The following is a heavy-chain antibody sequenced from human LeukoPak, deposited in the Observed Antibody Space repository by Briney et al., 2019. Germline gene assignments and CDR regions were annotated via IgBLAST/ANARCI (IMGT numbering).Heavy chain of an antibody. CDR2: IYTSGST. CDR3: ARESDI. CDR1: GGSISSGSYY. J-gene: IGHJ3*02. V-gene: IGHV4-61*02. Sequence: SETLSLTCTVSGGSISSGSYYWSWIRQPAGKGLEWIGRIYTSGSTNYNPSLKSRVTISVDTSKNQFSLKLSSVTAADTAVYYCARESDIWGQGTMVTVSS.